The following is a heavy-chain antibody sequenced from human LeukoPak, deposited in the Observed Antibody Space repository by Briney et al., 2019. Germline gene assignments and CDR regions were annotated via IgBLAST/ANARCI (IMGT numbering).Heavy chain of an antibody. V-gene: IGHV1-69*13. CDR1: GYTFTSYD. D-gene: IGHD6-19*01. J-gene: IGHJ5*02. CDR3: ARGSSGWYVAPYNWFDP. CDR2: IIPIFGTA. Sequence: ASVKVSCKASGYTFTSYDISWVRQAPGQGLEWMGGIIPIFGTANYAQKFQGRVTITADESTSTAYMELSSLRSEDTAVYYCARGSSGWYVAPYNWFDPWGQGTLVTVSS.